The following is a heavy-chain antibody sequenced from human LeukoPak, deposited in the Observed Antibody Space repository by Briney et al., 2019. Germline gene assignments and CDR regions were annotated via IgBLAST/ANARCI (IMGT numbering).Heavy chain of an antibody. CDR1: GYTFTGYY. V-gene: IGHV1-2*06. J-gene: IGHJ6*02. Sequence: ASVKVSCKASGYTFTGYYMHWVRQAPGQGLEWMGRINPNSGGTNYAQKFQGRVTMTRDTSISTAYMELSRLRPDDTAVYYCARYRNVPAAILHYYYGTDVWGQGTTVTVSS. D-gene: IGHD2-2*02. CDR3: ARYRNVPAAILHYYYGTDV. CDR2: INPNSGGT.